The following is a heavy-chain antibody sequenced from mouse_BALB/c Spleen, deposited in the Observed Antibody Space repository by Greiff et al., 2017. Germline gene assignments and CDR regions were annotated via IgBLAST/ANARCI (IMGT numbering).Heavy chain of an antibody. CDR1: GYSITSDYA. CDR3: AREEAYYDYDSWYFDV. D-gene: IGHD2-4*01. V-gene: IGHV3-2*02. Sequence: EVQLQQSGPGLVKPSQSLSLTCTVTGYSITSDYAWNWIRQFPGNKLEWMGYISYSGSTSYNPSLKSRIPITRDTSKNQFFLQLNSVTTEDTATYYCAREEAYYDYDSWYFDVWGAGTTVTVSS. J-gene: IGHJ1*01. CDR2: ISYSGST.